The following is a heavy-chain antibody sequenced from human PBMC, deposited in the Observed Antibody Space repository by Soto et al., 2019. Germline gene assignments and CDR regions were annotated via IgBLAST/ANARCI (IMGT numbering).Heavy chain of an antibody. CDR3: ASRRFAYSSGWYSFDY. J-gene: IGHJ4*02. CDR2: ITPGLGIP. CDR1: GDTFSNYA. V-gene: IGHV1-69*10. D-gene: IGHD6-19*01. Sequence: SVKVSCKSSGDTFSNYAINWVRQAPGQGLEWMGGITPGLGIPNYAQSLRGRVTIIADESTSTAYMELSSLGSEDTAVYYCASRRFAYSSGWYSFDYWSQRTPVTVSS.